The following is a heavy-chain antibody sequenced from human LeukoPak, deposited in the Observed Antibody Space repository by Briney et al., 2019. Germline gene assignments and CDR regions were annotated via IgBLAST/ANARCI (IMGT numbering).Heavy chain of an antibody. CDR3: TKDPNGDYVGAFDP. V-gene: IGHV3-23*01. D-gene: IGHD4-17*01. CDR1: GFTFRSFA. Sequence: GGSLRLSCAASGFTFRSFATTWVRQAPGKGLEWVASITGNHGPTYNTDSVKDRFTISRDNSQNTLYLQMDSLRAEDTAVYYCTKDPNGDYVGAFDPWGQGTLVTVSS. J-gene: IGHJ5*02. CDR2: ITGNHGPT.